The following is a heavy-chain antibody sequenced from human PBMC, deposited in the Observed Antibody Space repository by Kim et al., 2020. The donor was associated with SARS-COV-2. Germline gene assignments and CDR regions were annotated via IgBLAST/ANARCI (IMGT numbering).Heavy chain of an antibody. Sequence: ASVKVSCKASGYTFTSYAMHWVRQAPGQRLEWMGWINAGNGNTKYSQKFQGRVTITRDTSASTAYMELSSLRSEDTAVYYCARSYDSSGYYEPDFDYWGQGTLVTVSS. D-gene: IGHD3-22*01. CDR1: GYTFTSYA. V-gene: IGHV1-3*01. CDR2: INAGNGNT. CDR3: ARSYDSSGYYEPDFDY. J-gene: IGHJ4*02.